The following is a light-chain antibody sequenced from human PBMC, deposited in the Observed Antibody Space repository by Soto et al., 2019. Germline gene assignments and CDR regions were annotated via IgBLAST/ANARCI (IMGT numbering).Light chain of an antibody. V-gene: IGKV1-5*01. CDR1: QNIRNL. J-gene: IGKJ5*01. CDR2: DAS. CDR3: QQYNTYYT. Sequence: DIQLTQSPSTLSASVGDRVTITCRASQNIRNLLSWYQQKPGKAPTPLIDDASTLKTGVPSRFIGSGSGSAFTFTRTGLQPDAFENYFCQQYNTYYTFGQGTRLDIK.